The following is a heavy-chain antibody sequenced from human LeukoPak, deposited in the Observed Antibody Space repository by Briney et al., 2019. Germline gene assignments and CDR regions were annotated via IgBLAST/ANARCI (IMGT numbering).Heavy chain of an antibody. CDR3: ATPGDYYDSSGYWRVDY. J-gene: IGHJ4*02. CDR2: ISGSGGST. D-gene: IGHD3-22*01. Sequence: GGSLRLSCAASGFTFSSYAMSWVRQAPGKGLEWVSAISGSGGSTYYADSVKGRFTISRDNSKNTLYLQMNSLRAEDTAVYYCATPGDYYDSSGYWRVDYWGQGTLVTVSS. CDR1: GFTFSSYA. V-gene: IGHV3-23*01.